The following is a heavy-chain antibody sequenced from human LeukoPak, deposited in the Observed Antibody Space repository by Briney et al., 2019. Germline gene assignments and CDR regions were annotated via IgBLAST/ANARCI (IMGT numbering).Heavy chain of an antibody. D-gene: IGHD2-2*01. V-gene: IGHV4-39*01. CDR3: ARLVAYCSSTSCSFDY. Sequence: SEALSLTCTVSGGSISSSSYYWGWIRQPPGKGLGWIGSIYYSGSTYYNPSLKSRVTISVDTSRNRLSLKLSSVTAADTAVYYCARLVAYCSSTSCSFDYWGQGTLVTVSS. CDR1: GGSISSSSYY. J-gene: IGHJ4*02. CDR2: IYYSGST.